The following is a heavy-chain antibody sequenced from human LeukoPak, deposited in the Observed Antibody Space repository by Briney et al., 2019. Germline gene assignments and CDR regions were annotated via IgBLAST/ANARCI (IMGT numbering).Heavy chain of an antibody. CDR1: GYTFTSYI. Sequence: ASVTVSCKAFGYTFTSYIMQWVRQAPGQRLEWMGWINAGNGNTEYSQKFQGRVTITRDTSASTAYMELSSLRSEDTAVYYCARSITMVRGIVYYGMDVWGQGTTVTVSS. D-gene: IGHD3-10*01. J-gene: IGHJ6*02. CDR3: ARSITMVRGIVYYGMDV. V-gene: IGHV1-3*01. CDR2: INAGNGNT.